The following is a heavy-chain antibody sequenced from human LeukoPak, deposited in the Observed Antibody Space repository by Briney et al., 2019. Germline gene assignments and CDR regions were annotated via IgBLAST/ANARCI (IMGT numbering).Heavy chain of an antibody. CDR2: MNPNSGNT. D-gene: IGHD6-13*01. CDR1: GYTFTNYD. Sequence: GASVRVSCKASGYTFTNYDINWVRQASGQGLEWMGWMNPNSGNTGSAQKFQGRVTMTSNTSISTAYMELSSLRSEDTAVCYCARGLRREQQLLRAFDYWGQGTPVTVSS. J-gene: IGHJ4*02. V-gene: IGHV1-8*01. CDR3: ARGLRREQQLLRAFDY.